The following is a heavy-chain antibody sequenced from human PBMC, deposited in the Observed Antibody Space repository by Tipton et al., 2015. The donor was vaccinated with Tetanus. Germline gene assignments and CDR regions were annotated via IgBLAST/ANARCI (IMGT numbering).Heavy chain of an antibody. J-gene: IGHJ6*02. D-gene: IGHD3-22*01. V-gene: IGHV3-30*15. CDR2: ISYDGAKE. CDR1: GFTFSHFA. CDR3: AKDRRGGYSFYYGMDV. Sequence: SLRLSCAASGFTFSHFALHWVRQAPDGGLEWVAVISYDGAKEFYADSVKGRFTVSRDNSKSTLYLQMSTLRREDTAIYYCAKDRRGGYSFYYGMDVWGQGTTVTVSS.